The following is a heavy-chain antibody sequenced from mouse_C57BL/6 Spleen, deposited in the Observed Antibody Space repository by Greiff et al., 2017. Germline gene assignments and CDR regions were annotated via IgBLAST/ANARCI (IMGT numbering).Heavy chain of an antibody. CDR2: IHPNSGST. CDR1: GYTFTSYW. Sequence: QVQLQQPGAELVKPGASVKLSCTASGYTFTSYWMHWVKQRPGQGLEWIGMIHPNSGSTNYNEKFKSKATLTVDKSSSTAYMQLSSLTSEDSAVYYCARSRDYAMDYWGQGTSVTVSS. J-gene: IGHJ4*01. V-gene: IGHV1-64*01. CDR3: ARSRDYAMDY.